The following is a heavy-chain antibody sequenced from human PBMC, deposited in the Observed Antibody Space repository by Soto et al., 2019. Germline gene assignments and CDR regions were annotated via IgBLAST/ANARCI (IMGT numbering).Heavy chain of an antibody. CDR3: AGDYDILTGYDY. CDR2: ISAYNGNT. D-gene: IGHD3-9*01. Sequence: ASVKVSCKASGYTFTSYGISWVRQAPGQGLEWMGWISAYNGNTNYAQKLQGRVTMTTDTSTSTAYMELRSLRSDYTAVYYCAGDYDILTGYDYWGQGTLVTVSS. V-gene: IGHV1-18*01. J-gene: IGHJ4*02. CDR1: GYTFTSYG.